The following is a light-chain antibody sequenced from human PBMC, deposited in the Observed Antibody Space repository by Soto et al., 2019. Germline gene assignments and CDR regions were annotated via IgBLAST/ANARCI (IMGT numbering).Light chain of an antibody. Sequence: DIQMTQSPSTLSASVGDRVTITCRASQGISSWLAWYQQKPGKAPKFLIYDASILESGVPSRFSGSGFGREFTLTISSLQPDDFATYYCQQYYDYSTLCTFGQGTKVEIK. CDR1: QGISSW. J-gene: IGKJ2*02. CDR2: DAS. V-gene: IGKV1-5*01. CDR3: QQYYDYSTLCT.